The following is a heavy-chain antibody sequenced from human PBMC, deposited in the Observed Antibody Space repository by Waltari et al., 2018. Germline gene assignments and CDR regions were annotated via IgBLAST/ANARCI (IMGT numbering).Heavy chain of an antibody. J-gene: IGHJ4*02. Sequence: QLQLQESGPQLVKPSETLSLTCTVSGASLDNTTHYWGWVRQPPGKGLEWIGSIYSTGTTYYNPSLKSRMTISADTSKTQFSLRLSSVTAADTAVYYCARHINFWSGYYFDSWGQGTLVTVSS. CDR1: GASLDNTTHY. CDR2: IYSTGTT. CDR3: ARHINFWSGYYFDS. V-gene: IGHV4-39*01. D-gene: IGHD3-3*01.